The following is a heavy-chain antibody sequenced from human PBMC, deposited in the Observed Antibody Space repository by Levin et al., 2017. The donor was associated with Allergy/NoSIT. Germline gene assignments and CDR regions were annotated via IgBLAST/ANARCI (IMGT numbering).Heavy chain of an antibody. CDR3: ARPVAGTLPGY. J-gene: IGHJ4*02. D-gene: IGHD6-19*01. CDR2: ISSSSSYI. CDR1: GFTFSSYS. Sequence: GASVKVSCAASGFTFSSYSMNWVRQAPGKGLEWVSSISSSSSYIYYADSVKGRFTISRDNAKNSLYLQMNSLRAEDTAVYYCARPVAGTLPGYWGQGTLVTVSS. V-gene: IGHV3-21*01.